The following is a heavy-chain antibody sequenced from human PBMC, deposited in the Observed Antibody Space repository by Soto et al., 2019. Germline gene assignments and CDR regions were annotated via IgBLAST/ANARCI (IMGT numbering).Heavy chain of an antibody. CDR2: SAHTGNT. CDR3: ARSGEHPLEY. D-gene: IGHD3-10*01. J-gene: IGHJ4*02. CDR1: GYAFPHYV. Sequence: ASVKVSCKTSGYAFPHYVINWVRQAPGHGLEWMGFSAHTGNTNYAQNFQGRVVLTTDTSTSTAYMEVTSLRSDDTAVYYCARSGEHPLEYWAQGTTVTVSS. V-gene: IGHV1-18*01.